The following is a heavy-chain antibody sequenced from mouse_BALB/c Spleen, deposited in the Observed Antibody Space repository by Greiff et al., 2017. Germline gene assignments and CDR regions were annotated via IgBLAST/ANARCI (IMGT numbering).Heavy chain of an antibody. CDR2: ISYSGST. CDR1: GYSITSDYA. V-gene: IGHV3-2*02. Sequence: DVQLQESGPGLVKPSQSLSLTCTVTGYSITSDYAWNWIRQFPGNKLEWMGYISYSGSTSYNPSLKSRISITRDTSKNQFFLQLNSVTTEDTATYYCARSGIRSYYFDYWGQGTTLTVSS. D-gene: IGHD1-1*01. J-gene: IGHJ2*01. CDR3: ARSGIRSYYFDY.